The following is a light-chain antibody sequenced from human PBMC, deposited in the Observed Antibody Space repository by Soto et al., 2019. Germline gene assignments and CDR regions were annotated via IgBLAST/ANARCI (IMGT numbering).Light chain of an antibody. CDR1: SSDVGGYNY. CDR3: SSYAGSNIVV. J-gene: IGLJ2*01. V-gene: IGLV2-8*01. CDR2: EVS. Sequence: QSALTQPPSASGSPGQSVTISCTGTSSDVGGYNYVSWYQQHPGKAPKLMIYEVSKRPSGVPDRFSGSKSGNTASLTVSGLQAEAEADYYCSSYAGSNIVVFGGGTKVTVL.